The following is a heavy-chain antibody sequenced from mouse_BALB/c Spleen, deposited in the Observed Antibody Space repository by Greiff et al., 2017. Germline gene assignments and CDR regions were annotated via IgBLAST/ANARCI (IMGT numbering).Heavy chain of an antibody. D-gene: IGHD2-4*01. V-gene: IGHV5-17*02. CDR3: ARTITTSYWYFDV. CDR1: GFTFSSFG. J-gene: IGHJ1*01. CDR2: ISSGSSTI. Sequence: EVQVVESGGGLVQPGGSRKLSCAASGFTFSSFGMHWVRQAPEKGLEWVAYISSGSSTIYYADTVKGRFTISRDNPKNTLFLQMTSLRSEDTAMYYCARTITTSYWYFDVWGAGTTVTVSS.